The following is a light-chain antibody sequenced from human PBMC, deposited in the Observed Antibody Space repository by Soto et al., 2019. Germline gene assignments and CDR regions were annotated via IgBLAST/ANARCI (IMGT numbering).Light chain of an antibody. V-gene: IGKV1-33*01. CDR2: DAS. J-gene: IGKJ3*01. Sequence: DIQMTQSPSSLSASVGDRVTIICQASQDISNYLNWYQQKPGKAPKLLIYDASDLETGVPSRFSGSGFGTNFTFTISSLQPEDIATYYCQEYENLPGVTFGPGTKVDIK. CDR1: QDISNY. CDR3: QEYENLPGVT.